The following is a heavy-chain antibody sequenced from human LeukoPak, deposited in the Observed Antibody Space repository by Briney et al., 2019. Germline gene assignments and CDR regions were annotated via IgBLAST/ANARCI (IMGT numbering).Heavy chain of an antibody. V-gene: IGHV4-4*09. CDR3: ARRNHYFYYMDV. Sequence: SETLSLTCTVSGGSISSYYWSWIRQSPVKGLEWIGYIFPSGSAFYNPSLESRVTISLDTSENQFSLRLSSVTAADTAVYYCARRNHYFYYMDVWAKGPRSPSP. CDR1: GGSISSYY. J-gene: IGHJ6*03. CDR2: IFPSGSA.